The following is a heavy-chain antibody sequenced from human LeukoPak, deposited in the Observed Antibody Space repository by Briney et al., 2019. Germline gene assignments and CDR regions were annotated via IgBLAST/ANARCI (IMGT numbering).Heavy chain of an antibody. J-gene: IGHJ6*02. D-gene: IGHD3-22*01. CDR2: INPNSGGT. V-gene: IGHV1-2*06. CDR3: ASGSGYVYYGMDV. CDR1: GYTFTGYY. Sequence: GASVKVSCKASGYTFTGYYMHWVRQAPGQGLEWMGRINPNSGGTNYAQKFQGRVTMARDTSISTAYMELSRLRSDDTAVYYCASGSGYVYYGMDVWGQGTTVTVSS.